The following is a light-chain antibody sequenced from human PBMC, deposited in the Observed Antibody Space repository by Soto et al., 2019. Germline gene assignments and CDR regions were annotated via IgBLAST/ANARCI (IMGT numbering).Light chain of an antibody. Sequence: DIQMTQSPSSLSASVGDRVTITCQARQDISNYVNWYQQKTAKGPKLLIYDASNLETSVQSRFSGSGSGTDFTFTLSGVPPEDIATYYCQPYDNDLSITFGKRTRLEIK. CDR2: DAS. J-gene: IGKJ5*01. CDR3: QPYDNDLSIT. CDR1: QDISNY. V-gene: IGKV1-33*01.